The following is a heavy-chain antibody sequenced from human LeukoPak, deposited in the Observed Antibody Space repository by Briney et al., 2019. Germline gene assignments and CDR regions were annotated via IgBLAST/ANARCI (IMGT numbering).Heavy chain of an antibody. CDR1: GGSFSGYY. V-gene: IGHV4-34*01. J-gene: IGHJ4*02. CDR2: INHSGST. D-gene: IGHD5-18*01. CDR3: ARGGPLLGYSYGQYYFDY. Sequence: SETLSLTCAVYGGSFSGYYWSWIRQPPGKGLEWIGEINHSGSTNYNPSLKSRVTISVDTSKNQFSLKLSSVTAADTAVYYCARGGPLLGYSYGQYYFDYWGQGTLVTVSS.